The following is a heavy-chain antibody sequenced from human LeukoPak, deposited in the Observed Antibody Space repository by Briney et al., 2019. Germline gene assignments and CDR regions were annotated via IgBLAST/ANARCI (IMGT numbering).Heavy chain of an antibody. J-gene: IGHJ4*02. D-gene: IGHD1-14*01. V-gene: IGHV3-21*06. CDR3: VRDMWGTYYFDY. Sequence: GGSLRLSCVASGFIFSSYTMNWVRQAPGKGLEWVSSISISSTYINYADSVKSRFTTSRDNAWNSLYLQMDNLRAEDTAVYYCVRDMWGTYYFDYWGQGTVVTVSS. CDR1: GFIFSSYT. CDR2: ISISSTYI.